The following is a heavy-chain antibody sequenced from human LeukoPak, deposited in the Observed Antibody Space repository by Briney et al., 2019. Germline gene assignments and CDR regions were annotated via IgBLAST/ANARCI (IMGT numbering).Heavy chain of an antibody. CDR3: ARAHRVIAVAGGGYYFDY. V-gene: IGHV1-8*01. Sequence: ASVKVSCKASGYTFTSYDINWVRQATGQGLEWMGWMNPNSGNTGYAQKFQDRVTMTRNTSISTAYMELSSLRSEDTAAYYCARAHRVIAVAGGGYYFDYWGQGTLVTVSS. CDR1: GYTFTSYD. CDR2: MNPNSGNT. D-gene: IGHD6-19*01. J-gene: IGHJ4*02.